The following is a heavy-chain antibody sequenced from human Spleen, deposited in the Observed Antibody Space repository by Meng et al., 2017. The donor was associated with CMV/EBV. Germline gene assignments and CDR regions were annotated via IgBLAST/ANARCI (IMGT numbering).Heavy chain of an antibody. CDR1: GFTFSSYS. J-gene: IGHJ3*02. CDR3: ARAVGTTIVDALDM. Sequence: GESLKISCAASGFTFSSYSMNWVRQAPGKGLEWVSSISSSSSYIYYADSVKGRFTISRDNAKNSLYLQMNSLRAEDTALYYCARAVGTTIVDALDMWGLGTMVTVSS. CDR2: ISSSSSYI. V-gene: IGHV3-21*04. D-gene: IGHD1-26*01.